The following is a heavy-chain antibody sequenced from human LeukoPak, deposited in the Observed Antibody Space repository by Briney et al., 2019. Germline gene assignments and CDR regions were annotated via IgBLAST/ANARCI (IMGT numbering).Heavy chain of an antibody. CDR1: GDSISSSHW. J-gene: IGHJ5*02. V-gene: IGHV4-4*02. D-gene: IGHD3-10*01. CDR2: IYYSGST. CDR3: ARDLLLWFGELRHRTNWFDP. Sequence: SETLSLTCAVSGDSISSSHWWNWVRQPPGKGLEWIGYIYYSGSTNYNPSLKSRVTISVDTSKNQFSLKLSSVTAADTAVYYCARDLLLWFGELRHRTNWFDPWGQGTLVTVSS.